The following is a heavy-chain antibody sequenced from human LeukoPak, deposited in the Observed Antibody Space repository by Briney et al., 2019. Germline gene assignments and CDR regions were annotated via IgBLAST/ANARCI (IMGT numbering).Heavy chain of an antibody. CDR1: GFTVSSAW. J-gene: IGHJ4*02. D-gene: IGHD1-26*01. V-gene: IGHV3-15*01. CDR3: TTERSGSFPY. CDR2: IKSKTDGGTI. Sequence: GGSLRLSCAASGFTVSSAWMNWVRQTPGTGLEWVGLIKSKTDGGTIDYAAPVKGRFTISRDDSKNTLYLQMNSLKTEDTAVYYCTTERSGSFPYWGQGALVTVSS.